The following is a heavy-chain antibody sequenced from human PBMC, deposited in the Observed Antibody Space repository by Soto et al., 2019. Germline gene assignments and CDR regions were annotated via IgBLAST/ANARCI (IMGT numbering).Heavy chain of an antibody. J-gene: IGHJ3*02. Sequence: ASVKVSCKASGYTFTSYGISWVRQAPGQGLEWMGWISAYNGNTNYAQKLQGRVTMTTDTSTSTAYMELRSLRSDDTAVYYCARTITMVRGVIIHDAFDIWGQGTMVTVSS. D-gene: IGHD3-10*01. CDR1: GYTFTSYG. CDR2: ISAYNGNT. V-gene: IGHV1-18*01. CDR3: ARTITMVRGVIIHDAFDI.